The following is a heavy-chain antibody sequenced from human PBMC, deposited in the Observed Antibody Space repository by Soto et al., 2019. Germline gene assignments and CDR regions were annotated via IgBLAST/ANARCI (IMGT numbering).Heavy chain of an antibody. CDR2: ISYDGSNK. J-gene: IGHJ6*02. CDR1: GFTFSSYG. V-gene: IGHV3-30*18. D-gene: IGHD3-10*01. CDR3: AKALGRGTYYRSGSYRLYYYGRDV. Sequence: QVQLVESGGGVVQPGRSLILSCAASGFTFSSYGMHRVRPAPGKRLEWVAVISYDGSNKYYADSVKGRFTISRDNSTNTLYLKMNSLRAEDTAVYYCAKALGRGTYYRSGSYRLYYYGRDVWGQGTTVTVSS.